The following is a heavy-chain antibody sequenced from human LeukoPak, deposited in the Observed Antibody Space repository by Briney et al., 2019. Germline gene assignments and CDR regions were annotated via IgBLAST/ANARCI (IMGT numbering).Heavy chain of an antibody. J-gene: IGHJ6*03. D-gene: IGHD3-9*01. V-gene: IGHV4-30-4*08. Sequence: SETLSLTCTASGGSIISGDYYWTWIRQPPGKGLKWIGYIYYSGRTYYNPSLKSRLAISVYTSKNQFSLNLTSVTAADTAIYFCARYYDTLSYMDVWGKGTTVTVSS. CDR2: IYYSGRT. CDR1: GGSIISGDYY. CDR3: ARYYDTLSYMDV.